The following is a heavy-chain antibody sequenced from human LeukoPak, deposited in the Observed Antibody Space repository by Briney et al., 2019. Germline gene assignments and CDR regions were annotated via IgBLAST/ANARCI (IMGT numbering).Heavy chain of an antibody. J-gene: IGHJ4*02. CDR3: ARVATAMVHFDY. D-gene: IGHD5-18*01. CDR1: GFTFSSYE. CDR2: ISSSGSTI. V-gene: IGHV3-48*03. Sequence: GGSLRLSCAASGFTFSSYEMNWVRQAPGKGLEWVSYISSSGSTIYYADSVKGRFTISRDNAKNSLYLQMDSLRAEDTAVYYCARVATAMVHFDYWGQGTLVTVSS.